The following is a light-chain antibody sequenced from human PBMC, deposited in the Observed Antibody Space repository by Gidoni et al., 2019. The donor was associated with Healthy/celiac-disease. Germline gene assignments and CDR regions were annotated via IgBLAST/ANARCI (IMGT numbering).Light chain of an antibody. CDR2: GAS. CDR3: QQYGSSLPIT. Sequence: EIVLTQSPGTLSLSPGERATLSCRATQSVSSSYLAWYQQKPGQAPRPLIYGASSKATGIPDRFSGSESGTDFTLTISRLEPEDFAVYYCQQYGSSLPITFGQGTRLEIK. CDR1: QSVSSSY. J-gene: IGKJ5*01. V-gene: IGKV3-20*01.